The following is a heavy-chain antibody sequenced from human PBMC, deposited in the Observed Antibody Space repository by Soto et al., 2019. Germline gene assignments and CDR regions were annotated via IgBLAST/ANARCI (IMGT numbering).Heavy chain of an antibody. CDR2: IYYRGNA. J-gene: IGHJ4*02. CDR3: ARHIQNYYGSGSYSPYFDY. D-gene: IGHD3-10*01. V-gene: IGHV4-39*01. Sequence: SETLCPRCSVSDGSIDSDKYYWGMNSKPPGKGLEWIGSIYYRGNAYYNPPLQTRVTISLDKSRSQFSLKLNSVTAADTAVYYCARHIQNYYGSGSYSPYFDYWGQGTLVTVSS. CDR1: DGSIDSDKYY.